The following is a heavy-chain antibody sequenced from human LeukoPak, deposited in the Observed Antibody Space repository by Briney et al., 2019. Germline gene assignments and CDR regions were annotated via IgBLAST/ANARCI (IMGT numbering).Heavy chain of an antibody. J-gene: IGHJ4*02. V-gene: IGHV3-53*01. CDR2: IYSAGRT. CDR3: ERGEPGAD. CDR1: GFTFGSYA. D-gene: IGHD1-26*01. Sequence: GGSLRLSCATSGFTFGSYAMTWVRQAPGKGLQWVSLIYSAGRTFFSDSVKGRFTVSRDKSENTLYLEMNNLRVDDTAVYYCERGEPGADWGQGTLLTVSS.